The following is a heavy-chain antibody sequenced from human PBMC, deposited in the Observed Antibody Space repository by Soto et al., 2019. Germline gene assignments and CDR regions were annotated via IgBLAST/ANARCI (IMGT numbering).Heavy chain of an antibody. CDR2: ISGSSKTI. J-gene: IGHJ4*02. CDR3: ARDKNWAFDY. D-gene: IGHD7-27*01. V-gene: IGHV3-48*02. Sequence: RQAPGKGLEWVSYISGSSKTIHYADSVKGRFTISRDNAKYSVYLQMNSLRDEDMAVYYCARDKNWAFDYWGQGALVTVSS.